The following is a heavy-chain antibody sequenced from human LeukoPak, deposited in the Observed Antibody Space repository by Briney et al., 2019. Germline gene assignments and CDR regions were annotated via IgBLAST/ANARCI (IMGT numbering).Heavy chain of an antibody. V-gene: IGHV3-9*01. CDR3: AKDMRSSSWGFDY. J-gene: IGHJ4*02. CDR2: ISWNSGSI. D-gene: IGHD6-13*01. CDR1: GFTFDDYA. Sequence: GRSLRLSCAASGFTFDDYAMHWVRQAPGKGLEWVSGISWNSGSIGYADSVKGRFTISRDNAKNSLYLQMNSLRAEDTALYYCAKDMRSSSWGFDYWGQGTLVTVSS.